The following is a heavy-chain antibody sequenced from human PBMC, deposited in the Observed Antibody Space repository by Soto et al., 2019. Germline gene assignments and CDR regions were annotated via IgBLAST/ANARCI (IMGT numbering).Heavy chain of an antibody. V-gene: IGHV4-30-2*01. D-gene: IGHD6-19*01. Sequence: PSATLSLTCAVSGGSISSGVYSGRGIRQPPGKGLEWIGYIYHSGSTYYNPSLKSRDTISVDRSKNQFSLKLSSVTAADTAVYYCARVWDSSGWYWFDPWGQGTLVTVSS. CDR3: ARVWDSSGWYWFDP. CDR2: IYHSGST. J-gene: IGHJ5*02. CDR1: GGSISSGVYS.